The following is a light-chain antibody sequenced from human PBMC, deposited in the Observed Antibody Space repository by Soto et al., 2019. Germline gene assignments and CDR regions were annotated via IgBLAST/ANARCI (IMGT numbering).Light chain of an antibody. CDR3: HHNAFSPLT. Sequence: IVLTQSPDTLSLSPGERATLSCTASQSMTSRYLAWYQWRPGQPPRLLIYGVSNRATGIPDRFSGGGSGTDFTLIISRLQPEDFAVYYCHHNAFSPLTFGGGTRIEIK. CDR1: QSMTSRY. J-gene: IGKJ4*01. CDR2: GVS. V-gene: IGKV3-20*01.